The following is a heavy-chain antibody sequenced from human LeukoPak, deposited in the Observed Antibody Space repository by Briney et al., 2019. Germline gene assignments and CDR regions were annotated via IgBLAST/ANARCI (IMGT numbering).Heavy chain of an antibody. CDR1: GFILNTYT. D-gene: IGHD3-16*01. CDR3: WRDSTYDTSI. J-gene: IGHJ4*02. CDR2: ITNTPNYI. Sequence: PGGSLRLSCAASGFILNTYTITWVRQAPGKGLEWVSSITNTPNYIYYADSVKGRFTISRDNANNSLYLQMDSLRAEDTAVYYCWRDSTYDTSIWGQGTLVSVSS. V-gene: IGHV3-21*01.